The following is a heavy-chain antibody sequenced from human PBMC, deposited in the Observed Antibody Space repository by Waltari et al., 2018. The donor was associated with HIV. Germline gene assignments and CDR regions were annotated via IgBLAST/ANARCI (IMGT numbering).Heavy chain of an antibody. D-gene: IGHD3-22*01. J-gene: IGHJ6*02. CDR1: GFTFSSYS. CDR3: ARDSGGYYYDSSGPYYYYYYGMDV. Sequence: EVQLVESGGGLVKPGGSLRLSCAASGFTFSSYSMNWVRQAPGKGLEWVSSISSSSSYIYYADSVKGRFTISRDNAKNSLYLQMNSLRAEDTAVYYCARDSGGYYYDSSGPYYYYYYGMDVWGQGTTVTVSS. CDR2: ISSSSSYI. V-gene: IGHV3-21*01.